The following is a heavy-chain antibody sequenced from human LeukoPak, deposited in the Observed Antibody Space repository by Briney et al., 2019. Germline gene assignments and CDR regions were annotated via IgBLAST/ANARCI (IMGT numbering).Heavy chain of an antibody. CDR3: AKDPRGEYSSGWGDAFDI. D-gene: IGHD6-19*01. Sequence: PGGSLRLSCAASGFTFSSYAMSWVRQAPGKGLEWVSAISGSGGSTYYADSVKGRFTISRDNSKNTLYLQMNSLRAEDTAVYYCAKDPRGEYSSGWGDAFDIWGQGTMVTVSS. J-gene: IGHJ3*02. V-gene: IGHV3-23*01. CDR2: ISGSGGST. CDR1: GFTFSSYA.